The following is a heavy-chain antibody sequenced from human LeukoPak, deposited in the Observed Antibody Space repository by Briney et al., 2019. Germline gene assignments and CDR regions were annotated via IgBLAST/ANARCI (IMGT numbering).Heavy chain of an antibody. D-gene: IGHD1-26*01. V-gene: IGHV3-23*01. CDR1: GLTFSSYA. CDR3: ARDRASSACFDY. Sequence: GGSLRLSCAASGLTFSSYAMTWVRQAPGKGLEWVATISRDGYTTYYTDSVKGRFTISRDNSKNTLYLQMNSLRAEDTAVYYCARDRASSACFDYWGQGTLVTVSS. CDR2: ISRDGYTT. J-gene: IGHJ4*02.